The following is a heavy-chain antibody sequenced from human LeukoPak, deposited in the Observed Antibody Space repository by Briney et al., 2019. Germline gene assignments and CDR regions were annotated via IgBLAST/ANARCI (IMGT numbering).Heavy chain of an antibody. V-gene: IGHV4-61*05. Sequence: SETLSLTCTVSGGSISSSSYYWGWIRQPPGKGLEWIGYIYYSGSTNYNPSLKSRVTISVDTSKNQFSLKLSSVTAADTAVYYCASGLRNGVWNWFDPWGQGTLVTVSS. CDR2: IYYSGST. CDR3: ASGLRNGVWNWFDP. D-gene: IGHD2-8*01. CDR1: GGSISSSSYY. J-gene: IGHJ5*02.